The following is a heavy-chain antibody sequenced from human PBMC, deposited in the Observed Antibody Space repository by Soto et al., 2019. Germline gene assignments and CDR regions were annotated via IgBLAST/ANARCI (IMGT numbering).Heavy chain of an antibody. J-gene: IGHJ6*02. Sequence: QVQLVESGGGVVQPGRSLRLSCAASGFIFNTYDMHWVRQAPGKGLEWVAVISYDGSNKYYADSVKGRLTISRDNSKKMLYLQMNSLRPEDTAVYYCAKGQHCSSTSCYFYYYGMDVWCQGTKVAVSS. D-gene: IGHD2-2*01. CDR3: AKGQHCSSTSCYFYYYGMDV. CDR1: GFIFNTYD. V-gene: IGHV3-30*18. CDR2: ISYDGSNK.